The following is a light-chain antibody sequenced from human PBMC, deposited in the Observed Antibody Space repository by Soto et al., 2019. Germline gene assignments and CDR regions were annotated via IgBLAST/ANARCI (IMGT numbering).Light chain of an antibody. V-gene: IGKV4-1*01. CDR3: QQYYSPPLT. J-gene: IGKJ4*01. CDR2: WAS. CDR1: QSVLYNSNNKNY. Sequence: EIVMTQSPDSLAVSLGERATINCKPSQSVLYNSNNKNYLAWYQQKPGQPPKLLVYWASTRESGVPDRFSGSGSGTDFTLTISSLQAEDVALYYCQQYYSPPLTFGGGTKVEIK.